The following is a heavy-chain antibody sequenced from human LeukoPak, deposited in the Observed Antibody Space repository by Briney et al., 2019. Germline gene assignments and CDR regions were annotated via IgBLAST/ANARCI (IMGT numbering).Heavy chain of an antibody. CDR1: GYTFTDYY. CDR2: INPNSGGT. V-gene: IGHV1-2*02. Sequence: ASVKVSCKASGYTFTDYYMHWVRQAPGQGLEWMGWINPNSGGTNYAQKFQGRVTMTRDTSISTAYMELSRLRSDDTAVYYCAKGDSSGLYYFDYWGQGTLVTVSS. J-gene: IGHJ4*02. D-gene: IGHD3-22*01. CDR3: AKGDSSGLYYFDY.